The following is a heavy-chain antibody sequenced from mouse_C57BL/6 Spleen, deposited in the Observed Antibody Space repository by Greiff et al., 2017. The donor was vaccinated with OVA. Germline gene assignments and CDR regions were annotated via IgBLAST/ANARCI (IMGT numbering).Heavy chain of an antibody. Sequence: QVQLQQPGAELVKPGASVKMSCKASGYTFTSYWITWVKPRPGQGLEWIGDIYPGSGSTHYNEKFKSKATLTVDTSSSTAYMQLSILTSEYSAVSFCARYYSNYFDYWGQGTTLTVSS. CDR2: IYPGSGST. CDR3: ARYYSNYFDY. D-gene: IGHD2-5*01. J-gene: IGHJ2*01. CDR1: GYTFTSYW. V-gene: IGHV1-55*01.